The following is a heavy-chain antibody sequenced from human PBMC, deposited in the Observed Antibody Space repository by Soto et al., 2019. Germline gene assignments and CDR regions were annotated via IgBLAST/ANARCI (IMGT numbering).Heavy chain of an antibody. CDR3: ARHLNYDFWSGGGI. Sequence: GESLKISWKGSGYSFTSYWIGWVLQMPGKGLEWMGFIYPSDSDTRYSPSFQGQVTISADKSISTTYLQWTSLKASDTAMYYCARHLNYDFWSGGGIWGQGTLVTVSS. J-gene: IGHJ4*02. D-gene: IGHD3-3*01. CDR2: IYPSDSDT. CDR1: GYSFTSYW. V-gene: IGHV5-51*01.